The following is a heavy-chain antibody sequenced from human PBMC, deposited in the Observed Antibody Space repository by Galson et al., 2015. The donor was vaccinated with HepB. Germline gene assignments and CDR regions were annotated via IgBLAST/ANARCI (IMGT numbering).Heavy chain of an antibody. Sequence: SVKVSCKASGYTFTGYYMHWVRQAPGQGLEWMGRINPNSGGTNYAQKFQGRVTMTRDTSISTAYMELSRLRSDDTAVYYCARVHVPTTDPRYYYYGMDVWGQGTTVTVSS. J-gene: IGHJ6*02. CDR2: INPNSGGT. CDR3: ARVHVPTTDPRYYYYGMDV. D-gene: IGHD4-17*01. V-gene: IGHV1-2*06. CDR1: GYTFTGYY.